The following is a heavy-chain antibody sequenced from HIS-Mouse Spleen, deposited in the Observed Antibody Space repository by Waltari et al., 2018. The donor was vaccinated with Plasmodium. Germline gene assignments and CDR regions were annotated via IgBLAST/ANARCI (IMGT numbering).Heavy chain of an antibody. CDR2: IDWDEDK. Sequence: QVTLRESGPALVKPTQTLTLTCTFSGFSLSTSGMCVSWIRQPPGKALEGFARIDWDEDKYYSTFLKTSPTISQETSKNQVVLTMTNMDPVDTATYYCARHKKRGQLVRGYFDYWGQGTLVTVSS. CDR1: GFSLSTSGMC. J-gene: IGHJ4*02. D-gene: IGHD6-6*01. CDR3: ARHKKRGQLVRGYFDY. V-gene: IGHV2-70*15.